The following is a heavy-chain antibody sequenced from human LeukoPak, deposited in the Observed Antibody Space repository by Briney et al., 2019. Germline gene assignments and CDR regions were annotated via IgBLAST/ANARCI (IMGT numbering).Heavy chain of an antibody. CDR3: ARTTKYQFKWAGFDP. D-gene: IGHD2-2*01. J-gene: IGHJ5*02. CDR2: INHSGST. V-gene: IGHV4-34*01. CDR1: GGSFGGYY. Sequence: SETLSLTCAVYGGSFGGYYWSWIRQPPGKGLEWIGEINHSGSTNYNPSLKSRVTISVDTSKNQFSLKLSSVTAADTAVYYCARTTKYQFKWAGFDPWGQGTLVTVSS.